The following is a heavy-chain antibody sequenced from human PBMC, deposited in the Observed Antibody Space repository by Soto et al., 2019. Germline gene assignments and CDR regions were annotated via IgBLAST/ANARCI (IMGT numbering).Heavy chain of an antibody. V-gene: IGHV3-23*01. CDR2: ISGSGGST. J-gene: IGHJ6*02. Sequence: PGGSLRLSCAASGFTFSSYAMSWVRQAPGKGLEWVSAISGSGGSTYYADSVKGRFTISRDNSKNTLYLQMNSLRAEDTAVYYCAKPMNDYGDYYGMDVWGQGTTVTVSS. D-gene: IGHD4-17*01. CDR1: GFTFSSYA. CDR3: AKPMNDYGDYYGMDV.